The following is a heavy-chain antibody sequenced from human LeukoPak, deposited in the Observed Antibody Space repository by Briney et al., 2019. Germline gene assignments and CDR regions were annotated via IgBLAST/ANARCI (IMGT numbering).Heavy chain of an antibody. CDR2: ISYDGSNK. CDR1: GFTFRSYG. J-gene: IGHJ4*02. CDR3: AKDQGGATNDY. Sequence: GVSLRLYCAASGFTFRSYGMHWVRQARGKGLEWVAVISYDGSNKYYADSVKGRFTISRDNSKNTLYLQMNCLRAEDTAVYYCAKDQGGATNDYWGQGTLVTVSS. V-gene: IGHV3-30*18. D-gene: IGHD1-26*01.